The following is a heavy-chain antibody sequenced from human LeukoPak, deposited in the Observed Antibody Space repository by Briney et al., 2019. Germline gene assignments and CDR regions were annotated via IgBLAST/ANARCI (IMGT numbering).Heavy chain of an antibody. D-gene: IGHD1-26*01. CDR1: GFSVSNDY. J-gene: IGHJ4*02. Sequence: GGSLRLSCAASGFSVSNDYMIWVRQAPGKGLEWVSIIYSGGTTYYADSVKGRFTISRDNSKNTLYLQMNSLRAEDTAVFYCAKVVGGSYPYYFDYWGQGTLVTVSS. V-gene: IGHV3-53*01. CDR2: IYSGGTT. CDR3: AKVVGGSYPYYFDY.